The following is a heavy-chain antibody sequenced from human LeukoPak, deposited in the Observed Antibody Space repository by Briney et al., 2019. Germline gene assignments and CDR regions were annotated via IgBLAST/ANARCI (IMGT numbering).Heavy chain of an antibody. CDR2: ISSSGSTI. CDR3: ARESRGELLDY. J-gene: IGHJ4*02. Sequence: GGSLRLSCAASGFTFSSYEMNWVRQAPGKGLEWVSYISSSGSTIYYADSVKGRFTISRENAKNSLYLQMNSLRAEDTAVYYCARESRGELLDYWGQGILVTVSS. V-gene: IGHV3-48*03. D-gene: IGHD1-26*01. CDR1: GFTFSSYE.